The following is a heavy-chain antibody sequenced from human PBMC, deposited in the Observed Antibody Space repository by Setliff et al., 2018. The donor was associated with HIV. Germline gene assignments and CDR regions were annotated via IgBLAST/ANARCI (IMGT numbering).Heavy chain of an antibody. Sequence: GASVKVSCKASGYTFTSYAMHWVRQAPGQRLEWMGWINAGNGNTKYSQKFQGRVTITRDTSTSTVYMDLSSLRADDTAVYYCVRGYRSAWNSWFDAWGQGTRVTVSS. V-gene: IGHV1-3*01. D-gene: IGHD6-19*01. CDR3: VRGYRSAWNSWFDA. CDR1: GYTFTSYA. CDR2: INAGNGNT. J-gene: IGHJ5*02.